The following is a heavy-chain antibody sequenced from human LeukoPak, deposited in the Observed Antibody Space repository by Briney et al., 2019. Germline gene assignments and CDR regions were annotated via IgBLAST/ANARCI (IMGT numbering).Heavy chain of an antibody. CDR2: IYYSGST. CDR3: ARDFDPPYSSGWFPY. V-gene: IGHV4-30-4*07. D-gene: IGHD6-19*01. Sequence: PSQTLSLTCAVSGGSFSSGGYSWSWIRQPPGKGLEWIGSIYYSGSTYYNPSLKSRVTISVDTSKNQFSLKLSSVTAADTAVYYCARDFDPPYSSGWFPYWGQGTLVTVSS. J-gene: IGHJ4*02. CDR1: GGSFSSGGYS.